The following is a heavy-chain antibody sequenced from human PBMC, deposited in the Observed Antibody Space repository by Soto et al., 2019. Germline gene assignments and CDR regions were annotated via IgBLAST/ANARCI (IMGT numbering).Heavy chain of an antibody. D-gene: IGHD6-6*01. Sequence: GGSLRLSCAASGFTFNNYGIPWVRQAPGKGLEWVAVIWYDGSNENYADSVKGRFTISRDNSKNTLYLQMNSLRAEDTAVYYCAIDGRISNIAARDTIDYWGQGTLVTVSS. V-gene: IGHV3-33*01. CDR1: GFTFNNYG. CDR2: IWYDGSNE. CDR3: AIDGRISNIAARDTIDY. J-gene: IGHJ4*02.